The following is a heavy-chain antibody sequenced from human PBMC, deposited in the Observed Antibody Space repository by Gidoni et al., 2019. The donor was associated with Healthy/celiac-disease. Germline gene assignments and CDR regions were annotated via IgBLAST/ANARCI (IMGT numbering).Heavy chain of an antibody. D-gene: IGHD3-22*01. CDR3: ASGVVVVSKTDY. CDR1: GYTFTGYY. V-gene: IGHV1-2*06. J-gene: IGHJ4*02. Sequence: VQLVQSGAAVTKPGASVKVSGEACGYTFTGYYRHWVRPAPGQGLEWMGRINPNSGGTNYAQKFQGRGTMTRDTSISTAYMELSRLRSDDTAVYYCASGVVVVSKTDYWGQGTLVTVSS. CDR2: INPNSGGT.